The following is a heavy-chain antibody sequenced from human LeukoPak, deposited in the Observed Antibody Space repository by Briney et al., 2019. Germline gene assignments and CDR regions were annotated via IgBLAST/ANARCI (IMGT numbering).Heavy chain of an antibody. CDR2: IKQDGSEK. V-gene: IGHV3-7*03. CDR1: GLTFSSYW. J-gene: IGHJ4*02. CDR3: ARGLHSAFDY. Sequence: GGSLRLSCVASGLTFSSYWMSWVRQAPGKGLKWVANIKQDGSEKYYVDSVKGRFTISRDNVKSSLYLQMNSLRAEDTAVYYCARGLHSAFDYWGQGTLVSVSS.